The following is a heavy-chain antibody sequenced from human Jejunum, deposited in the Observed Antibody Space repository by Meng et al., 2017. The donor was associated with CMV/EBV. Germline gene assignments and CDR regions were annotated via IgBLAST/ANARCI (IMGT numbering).Heavy chain of an antibody. V-gene: IGHV3-48*01. D-gene: IGHD3-10*01. J-gene: IGHJ4*02. CDR3: AKVAMIRGVVFDF. CDR2: ISSGTGTI. CDR1: GFTFSPYP. Sequence: ASGFTFSPYPMTWVRQAPGKGLEWVSYISSGTGTIYYADSVRGRFTVSRDNSKNTLYLQMNSLRADDTAVYYCAKVAMIRGVVFDFWGQGTLVTVSS.